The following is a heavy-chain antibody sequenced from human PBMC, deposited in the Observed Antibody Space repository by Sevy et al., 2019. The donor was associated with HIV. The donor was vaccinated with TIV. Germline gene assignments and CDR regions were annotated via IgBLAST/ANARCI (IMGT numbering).Heavy chain of an antibody. CDR1: GFTFSSYW. CDR2: INSDGSST. Sequence: GGSLRLSCAASGFTFSSYWMHWVRQAPGKGLVWVSRINSDGSSTSYADSVKGRFTIPRDNAKNTLYLQMNSLRAEDTAVYYCARVTWSSEYSSSSYYYYGMDVSGQGTTFTVSS. V-gene: IGHV3-74*01. J-gene: IGHJ6*02. D-gene: IGHD6-6*01. CDR3: ARVTWSSEYSSSSYYYYGMDV.